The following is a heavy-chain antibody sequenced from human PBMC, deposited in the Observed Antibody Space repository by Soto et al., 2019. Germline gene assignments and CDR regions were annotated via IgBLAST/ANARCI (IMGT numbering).Heavy chain of an antibody. Sequence: LRLSCAASGFTFSSYGMHWVRQAPGKGLEWVAVIWYDGSNKYYADSVKGRFTISRDNSKNTLYLQMNSLRAEDTAVYYCARDPGSSGYYRTFHYWGQGTLVTVSS. CDR3: ARDPGSSGYYRTFHY. D-gene: IGHD3-22*01. J-gene: IGHJ4*02. CDR2: IWYDGSNK. V-gene: IGHV3-33*01. CDR1: GFTFSSYG.